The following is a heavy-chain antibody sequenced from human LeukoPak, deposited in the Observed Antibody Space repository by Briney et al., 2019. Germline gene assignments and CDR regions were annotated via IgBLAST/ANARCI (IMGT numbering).Heavy chain of an antibody. J-gene: IGHJ4*02. V-gene: IGHV4-30-4*01. D-gene: IGHD3-22*01. CDR1: GGSISSGDYY. CDR2: IYHSGST. Sequence: SQTLSLTCTVSGGSISSGDYYWSWIRQPPGKGLEWIGYIYHSGSTHFNPSLKSRVTISVDTSKNQFSLKLSSVTAADTAVYFCARGPDSSGYYYFDYWGQGILVTVSS. CDR3: ARGPDSSGYYYFDY.